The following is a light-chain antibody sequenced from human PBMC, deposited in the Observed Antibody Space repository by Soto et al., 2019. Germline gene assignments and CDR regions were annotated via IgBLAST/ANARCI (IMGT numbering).Light chain of an antibody. CDR3: QQYYSYPLA. J-gene: IGKJ1*01. V-gene: IGKV1-8*01. Sequence: IQMTQSPSTLSASVGDRVTITCRASQGISSYLAWYQQKPGKAPKLLIYAASTLQSGVPSRFSGSGSGTDFTLTISCLQSEDFATYYCQQYYSYPLAFGQGTKVDIK. CDR1: QGISSY. CDR2: AAS.